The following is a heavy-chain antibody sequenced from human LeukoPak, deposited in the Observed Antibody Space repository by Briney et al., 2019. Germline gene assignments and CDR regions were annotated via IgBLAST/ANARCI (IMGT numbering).Heavy chain of an antibody. V-gene: IGHV3-30*18. CDR1: GFTLSSYA. Sequence: GGSLRLSCAASGFTLSSYAMHWVRQAPGKGLEWVAVISYDGSNKYYADSVKGRFTISRDNSKNTLYLQMNSLRAEDTAVYYCAKSYDSSGYYFDYWGQGTLVTVSS. CDR3: AKSYDSSGYYFDY. J-gene: IGHJ4*02. D-gene: IGHD3-22*01. CDR2: ISYDGSNK.